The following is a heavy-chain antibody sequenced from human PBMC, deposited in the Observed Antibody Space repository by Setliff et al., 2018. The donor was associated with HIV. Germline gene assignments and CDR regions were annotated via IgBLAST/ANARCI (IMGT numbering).Heavy chain of an antibody. D-gene: IGHD2-15*01. CDR2: IYYSGST. J-gene: IGHJ4*02. Sequence: SETLSLTCTVSGGSISSSSHYWGWIRQPPGKGLEWIGSIYYSGSTYYNPSLKSRVTISVDTSKNQFSLKLSSVTAFDTAVYYCGVSGGSSPGYWGQGTLVTVSS. V-gene: IGHV4-39*01. CDR3: GVSGGSSPGY. CDR1: GGSISSSSHY.